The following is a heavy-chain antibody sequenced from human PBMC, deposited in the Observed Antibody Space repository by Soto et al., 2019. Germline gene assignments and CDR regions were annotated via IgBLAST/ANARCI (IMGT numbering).Heavy chain of an antibody. CDR1: GFTFSGFA. D-gene: IGHD2-21*01. Sequence: GASLRLSCAAPGFTFSGFAMSWVRQAPGKGLEWVSSISDSGGNTYFADSVKGRFTISRDNSKNTLYLPMSSLRAEDTAVYYCAKDPDIPTLTIPRFYYYVMDVWGQETTVTVS. CDR2: ISDSGGNT. V-gene: IGHV3-23*01. J-gene: IGHJ6*02. CDR3: AKDPDIPTLTIPRFYYYVMDV.